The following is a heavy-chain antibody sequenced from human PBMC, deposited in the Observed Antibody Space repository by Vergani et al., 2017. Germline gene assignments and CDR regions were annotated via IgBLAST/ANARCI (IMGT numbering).Heavy chain of an antibody. J-gene: IGHJ4*02. V-gene: IGHV1-46*03. CDR2: INPSGGHT. CDR3: AGGDYGIFGGYRY. CDR1: GYTFSNYY. D-gene: IGHD3-9*01. Sequence: QVQVVQSGAEVKKSGASVKVSCKTSGYTFSNYYMHWVRQAPGQGLEWMGIINPSGGHTNYAQKFQGRVTMTRDTSTSTVYMEPGSLRSDGTAIYYCAGGDYGIFGGYRYWGQGTLVTVSA.